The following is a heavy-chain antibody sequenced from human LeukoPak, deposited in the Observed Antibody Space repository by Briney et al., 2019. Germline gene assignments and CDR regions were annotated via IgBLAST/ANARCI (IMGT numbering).Heavy chain of an antibody. CDR1: VYTFTGYF. CDR3: ARGSSSSGWYDY. Sequence: ASVKVSCKASVYTFTGYFLRWVRQAPGQGLEWMGWINPNSGGTNYAQKFQGRVTMNRDTSISTAYMELSRLTSDDAAVYYCARGSSSSGWYDYWGQGTLVTVSS. D-gene: IGHD6-19*01. V-gene: IGHV1-2*02. J-gene: IGHJ4*02. CDR2: INPNSGGT.